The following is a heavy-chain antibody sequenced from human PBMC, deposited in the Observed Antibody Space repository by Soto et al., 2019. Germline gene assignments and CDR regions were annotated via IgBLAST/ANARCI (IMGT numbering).Heavy chain of an antibody. CDR2: IIPIFATV. V-gene: IGHV1-69*01. Sequence: QVQLVQSGSEVKKPGSSVKVSCKASGGSFSSNPISWVRQAPGQGLEWMAGIIPIFATVHYAQKFQGRVTITADESTSTAYMELTSLRSEATAVYFCARGGRGYSSAPRYYFDYWGQGTLDTVSS. CDR3: ARGGRGYSSAPRYYFDY. J-gene: IGHJ4*02. CDR1: GGSFSSNP. D-gene: IGHD5-18*01.